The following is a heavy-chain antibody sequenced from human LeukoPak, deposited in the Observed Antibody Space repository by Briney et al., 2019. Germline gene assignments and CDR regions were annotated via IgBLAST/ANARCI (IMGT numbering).Heavy chain of an antibody. Sequence: PGGSLRLSCAASGFTFSAYAMNWVRQALGKGLEWVSYISIGGNTIYYADSVKGRFTISRDNAKNSLSLQMNSLRAEDTAVYFCARGGPLIDCWGQGTLVTVSS. CDR1: GFTFSAYA. J-gene: IGHJ4*02. CDR2: ISIGGNTI. V-gene: IGHV3-48*04. CDR3: ARGGPLIDC.